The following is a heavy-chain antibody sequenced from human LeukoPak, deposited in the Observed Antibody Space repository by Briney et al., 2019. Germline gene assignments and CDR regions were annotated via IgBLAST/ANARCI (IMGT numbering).Heavy chain of an antibody. CDR1: GGTFSSYA. D-gene: IGHD6-13*01. CDR3: ARDVGYIAAAGTST. CDR2: IIPIFGTA. V-gene: IGHV1-69*05. J-gene: IGHJ5*02. Sequence: SVKVSCKASGGTFSSYAISWVRQAPGQWLQWMGGIIPIFGTANYAQKFQGRVTITTDESTSTAYMELSSLRSEDTAVYYCARDVGYIAAAGTSTWGQGTLVTVSS.